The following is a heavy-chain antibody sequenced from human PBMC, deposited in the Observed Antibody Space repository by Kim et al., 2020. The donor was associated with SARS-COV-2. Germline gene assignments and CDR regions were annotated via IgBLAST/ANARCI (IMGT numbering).Heavy chain of an antibody. CDR3: VKDLRGGWYA. J-gene: IGHJ4*02. D-gene: IGHD6-19*01. CDR1: GFTFSSHG. V-gene: IGHV3-64D*09. CDR2: ITTNGGSA. Sequence: GGSLRLSCSASGFTFSSHGMHWVRQAPGKGLEYVSTITTNGGSAYYADSVKGRFTISRDNSKSTLSLQMSSLRAEDTAIYYCVKDLRGGWYAGGQGTLVTVSS.